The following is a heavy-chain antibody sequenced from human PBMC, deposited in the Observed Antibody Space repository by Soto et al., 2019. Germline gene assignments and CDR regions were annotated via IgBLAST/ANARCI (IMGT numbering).Heavy chain of an antibody. Sequence: ASVKVSCKVSGYTLTELSMHWVRQAPGKGLEWMGGFDPEDGETIYAQKFQGRVTMTEDTSTDIAYMELSSLRSEDTAVYYCATSPSNYYYYYYMDVWGKGTTVTVSS. D-gene: IGHD4-4*01. CDR1: GYTLTELS. CDR3: ATSPSNYYYYYYMDV. J-gene: IGHJ6*03. CDR2: FDPEDGET. V-gene: IGHV1-24*01.